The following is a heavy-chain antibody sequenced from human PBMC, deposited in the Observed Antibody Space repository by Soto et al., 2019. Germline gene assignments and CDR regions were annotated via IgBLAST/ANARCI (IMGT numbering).Heavy chain of an antibody. CDR1: GYTFSNYY. Sequence: QVHLVQSGAEVKKPGASVTFPCKASGYTFSNYYMHWVRQAPGQGLEWVGIINPSGGGTTYAQNSQGRVPMTRDTSTSTVYMELNSLRSEDTAVYYCARGPKLTDFGDRGYYGMDVWGHGTTVTVSS. CDR2: INPSGGGT. J-gene: IGHJ6*02. D-gene: IGHD4-17*01. CDR3: ARGPKLTDFGDRGYYGMDV. V-gene: IGHV1-46*01.